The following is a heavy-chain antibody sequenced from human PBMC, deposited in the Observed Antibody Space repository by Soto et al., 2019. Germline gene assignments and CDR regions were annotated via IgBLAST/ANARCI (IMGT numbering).Heavy chain of an antibody. D-gene: IGHD6-6*01. CDR2: IIPIFGTP. Sequence: QVHLVQSGAEVKKPGSSVKVSCKASGATFSTYAISWVRQVPGQGLEWMGGIIPIFGTPNYAQRFQGRVTITADESTSTAYMNLSSLTSEDTAVYYCASLAGDSISWGQGTLVTVSS. J-gene: IGHJ4*02. CDR1: GATFSTYA. V-gene: IGHV1-69*12. CDR3: ASLAGDSIS.